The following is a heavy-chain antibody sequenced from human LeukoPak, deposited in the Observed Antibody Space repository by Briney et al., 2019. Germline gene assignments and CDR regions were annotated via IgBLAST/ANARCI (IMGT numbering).Heavy chain of an antibody. CDR3: ASGRRDYGVYPSFDY. Sequence: PSETLSLTCAVYGGSVSGYYWSCIRQPPGKGLEWIGEINHSGSTNYNPSLKSRVTISVDTSKNQFSLKLRSVTAADTAMYYCASGRRDYGVYPSFDYWGQGTLVTVSS. CDR1: GGSVSGYY. J-gene: IGHJ4*02. V-gene: IGHV4-34*01. CDR2: INHSGST. D-gene: IGHD4-17*01.